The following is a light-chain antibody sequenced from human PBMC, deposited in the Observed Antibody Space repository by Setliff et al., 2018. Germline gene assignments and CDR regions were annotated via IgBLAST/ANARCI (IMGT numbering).Light chain of an antibody. CDR2: EVT. CDR1: SSDVGGYNR. J-gene: IGLJ1*01. Sequence: QSVLAQPPSASGSPGQSVTISCTGTSSDVGGYNRVSWYQQYPGKAPKVMIYEVTKRPSGVPDRFSGSKSGNTASLTVSGLQAEDEGDYYCGSYTSSGTDVFGSGTKVTVL. CDR3: GSYTSSGTDV. V-gene: IGLV2-8*01.